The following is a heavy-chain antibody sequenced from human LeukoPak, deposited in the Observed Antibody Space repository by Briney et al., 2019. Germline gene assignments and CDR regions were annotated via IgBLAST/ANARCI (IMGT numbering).Heavy chain of an antibody. CDR3: ARDSCSGDVCHSVNWFDP. V-gene: IGHV3-48*04. D-gene: IGHD2-15*01. CDR2: ITGSSGAK. Sequence: PGGSLRLSCAASGFNFGSCSMNWVRQSPEKGLEWLSFITGSSGAKYYADSVKGRFTISRDNAKNSLYLQMNSLGAEDTAVYYCARDSCSGDVCHSVNWFDPWGQGTLVTVSS. J-gene: IGHJ5*02. CDR1: GFNFGSCS.